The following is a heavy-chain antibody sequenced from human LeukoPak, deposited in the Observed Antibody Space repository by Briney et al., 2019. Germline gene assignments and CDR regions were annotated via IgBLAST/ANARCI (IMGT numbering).Heavy chain of an antibody. CDR1: GYTFTTYG. Sequence: ASVKVSCKASGYTFTTYGISWVRQAPGQGLEWMGWISAHNGDTNYAQELQGRVTMTTDTSTSTAYMELRSQRSDDTAVYYCARVKARSGSYSLDYWGQGTLVTVSS. V-gene: IGHV1-18*01. J-gene: IGHJ4*02. CDR3: ARVKARSGSYSLDY. CDR2: ISAHNGDT. D-gene: IGHD1-26*01.